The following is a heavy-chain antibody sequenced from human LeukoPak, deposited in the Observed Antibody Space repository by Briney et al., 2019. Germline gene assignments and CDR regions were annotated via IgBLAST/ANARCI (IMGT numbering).Heavy chain of an antibody. J-gene: IGHJ4*02. V-gene: IGHV4-59*08. CDR1: GGSISSYY. CDR2: IYYSGST. Sequence: KPSETLSLTCTVSGGSISSYYWSWIRQPPGKGLEWIGYIYYSGSTNYNPSLKSRVTISVDTSKNQFSLKLSSVTAADTAVYYCARSRLTYGGNSHTAPNAVDYWGQGTLVTVSS. D-gene: IGHD4-23*01. CDR3: ARSRLTYGGNSHTAPNAVDY.